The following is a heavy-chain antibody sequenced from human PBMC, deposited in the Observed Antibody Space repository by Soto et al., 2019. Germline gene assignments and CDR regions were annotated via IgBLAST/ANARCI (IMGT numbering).Heavy chain of an antibody. CDR3: ARVRPKYYYDSSGFNAGDAFDI. J-gene: IGHJ3*02. Sequence: SVKVSCKASGGTFSSYAISWVRQAPGQGLEWMGGIIPIFGTANYAQKFQGRVTITADESTSTAYMELSSLRSEDTAVYYCARVRPKYYYDSSGFNAGDAFDIWGQGTMVTVSS. V-gene: IGHV1-69*13. CDR2: IIPIFGTA. D-gene: IGHD3-22*01. CDR1: GGTFSSYA.